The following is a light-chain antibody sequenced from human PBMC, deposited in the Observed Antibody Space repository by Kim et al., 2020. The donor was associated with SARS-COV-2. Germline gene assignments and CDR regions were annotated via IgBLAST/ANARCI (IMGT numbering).Light chain of an antibody. V-gene: IGLV2-23*02. Sequence: PGHSITISCTGTSSDVGSYNLVSWYQQHPGKAPKLMIYEVSKRPSGVSNRFSGSKSGNTASLTISGLQAEDEADYYCCSYAGSYVVFGGGTQLTVL. CDR2: EVS. CDR3: CSYAGSYVV. J-gene: IGLJ2*01. CDR1: SSDVGSYNL.